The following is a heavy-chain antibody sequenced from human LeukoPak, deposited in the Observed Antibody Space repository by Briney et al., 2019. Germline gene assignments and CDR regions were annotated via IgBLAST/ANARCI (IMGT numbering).Heavy chain of an antibody. V-gene: IGHV3-21*01. D-gene: IGHD3-10*01. J-gene: IGHJ6*02. Sequence: GGSLRLSCAASGFTFSSNSMNWVRQAPGKGLEWVSSISSSSIYIYYADSVKGRFTISRDNAKNSLYLQMNSLRAEDTAVYYCAKAHYYGSGRESMDVWGQGTTVTVSS. CDR2: ISSSSIYI. CDR1: GFTFSSNS. CDR3: AKAHYYGSGRESMDV.